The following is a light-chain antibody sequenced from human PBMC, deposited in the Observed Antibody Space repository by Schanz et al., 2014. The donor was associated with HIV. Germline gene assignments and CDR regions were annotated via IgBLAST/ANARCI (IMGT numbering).Light chain of an antibody. J-gene: IGLJ1*01. V-gene: IGLV2-14*02. CDR2: EGS. CDR3: SSYAGNNLRV. Sequence: QSALTQPASVSGSPGQSITISCTGTSSDVGSYNLVSWYQQHPGKSPKVMIYEGSKRPSGVSNRFSGSKSGITASLTVSGLQADDEGDYYCSSYAGNNLRVFGTGTKLTVL. CDR1: SSDVGSYNL.